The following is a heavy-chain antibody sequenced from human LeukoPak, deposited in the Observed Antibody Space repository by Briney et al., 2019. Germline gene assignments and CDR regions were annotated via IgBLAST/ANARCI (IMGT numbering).Heavy chain of an antibody. V-gene: IGHV1-8*01. CDR2: MNPNSGNT. Sequence: GASVKVSCKASGYTFTTYDINWVRQATGQGLEWMGWMNPNSGNTGYAQKFQGRVTMTRDTSISTAYMELSRLRSDDTAVYYCARDQGHGSGISYYYYYYMDVWGKGTTVTVSS. CDR1: GYTFTTYD. D-gene: IGHD3-10*01. CDR3: ARDQGHGSGISYYYYYYMDV. J-gene: IGHJ6*03.